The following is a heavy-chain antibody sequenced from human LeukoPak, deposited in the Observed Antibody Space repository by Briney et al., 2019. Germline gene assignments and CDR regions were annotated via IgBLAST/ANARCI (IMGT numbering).Heavy chain of an antibody. Sequence: ASVKVSCKASGYTFTGYYMHWGRQAPGQRLEWMGWINPNSGGTNYAQKFQGRATMNRDTSISTAYMELSRLRSDDTAVYYCASNQYSSGWYDWYYYYYMDVWGKGTTVTVSS. CDR1: GYTFTGYY. CDR2: INPNSGGT. J-gene: IGHJ6*03. CDR3: ASNQYSSGWYDWYYYYYMDV. V-gene: IGHV1-2*02. D-gene: IGHD6-19*01.